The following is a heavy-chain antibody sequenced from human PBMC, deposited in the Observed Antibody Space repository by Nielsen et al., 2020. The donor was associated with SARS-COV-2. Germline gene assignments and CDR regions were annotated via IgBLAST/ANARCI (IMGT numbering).Heavy chain of an antibody. CDR3: ARRAAPTSAPDY. CDR1: GYTFTSYY. J-gene: IGHJ4*02. Sequence: SVKVSCKASGYTFTSYYMHWVRQAPGQGLEWMGGIIPIFGTANYAQKFQGRVTITADKSTSTAYMELSSLRSEDTAVYYCARRAAPTSAPDYWGQGTLVTVSS. D-gene: IGHD6-13*01. V-gene: IGHV1-69*06. CDR2: IIPIFGTA.